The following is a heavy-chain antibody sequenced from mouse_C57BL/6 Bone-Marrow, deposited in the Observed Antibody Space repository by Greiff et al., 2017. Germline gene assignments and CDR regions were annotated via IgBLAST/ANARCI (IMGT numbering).Heavy chain of an antibody. J-gene: IGHJ1*03. V-gene: IGHV1-81*01. CDR2: IYPRSGNT. Sequence: VQGVESGAELARPGASVKLSCKASGYTFTSYGISWVKQRTGQGLEWIGEIYPRSGNTYYNEKFKGKATLTADKSSSTAYMELRSLTSEDSAVYFCAIYYGNQRYCDVWGTGTTVTVSS. CDR3: AIYYGNQRYCDV. D-gene: IGHD2-1*01. CDR1: GYTFTSYG.